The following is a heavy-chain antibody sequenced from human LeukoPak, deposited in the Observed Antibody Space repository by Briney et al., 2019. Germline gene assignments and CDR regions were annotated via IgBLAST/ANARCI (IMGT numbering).Heavy chain of an antibody. CDR1: GGSFSGYY. V-gene: IGHV4-34*01. Sequence: PSETLSLTCAVYGGSFSGYYWSWIRQPPGKGLEWIGEINHSGSTNYNPSLKSRVTISVDTSKNQFSLKLSSVTAADTAVYYCARVGYDFWSGYQYYFDYWGQGTLVTVSS. CDR2: INHSGST. J-gene: IGHJ4*02. D-gene: IGHD3-3*01. CDR3: ARVGYDFWSGYQYYFDY.